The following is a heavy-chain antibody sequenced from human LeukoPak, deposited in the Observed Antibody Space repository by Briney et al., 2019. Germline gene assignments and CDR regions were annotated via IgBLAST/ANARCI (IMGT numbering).Heavy chain of an antibody. J-gene: IGHJ4*02. CDR3: ATVRLLAYFDY. Sequence: TSETLSLTCTVSGGSISSGGYYWSWIRQHPGKGLEWIGYIYYSGSTYYNPSLKSRVTISVDTSKNQFSLKLSSVTAADTAVYYCATVRLLAYFDYWGQGTLVTVSS. CDR1: GGSISSGGYY. CDR2: IYYSGST. V-gene: IGHV4-31*03. D-gene: IGHD2-8*02.